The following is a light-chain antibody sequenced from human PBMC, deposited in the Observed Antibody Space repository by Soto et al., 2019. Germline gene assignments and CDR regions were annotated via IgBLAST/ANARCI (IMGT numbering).Light chain of an antibody. CDR2: DAS. CDR1: QSIISW. Sequence: DIQMTQSPSTLSASVGDRVTITCRASQSIISWLAWYQQKPGKAPKILIYDASILERGVPSRFSGSGSRTEFTLTISCLQPDYFATYYCQQYNTYSPTFGQGTKVEIK. J-gene: IGKJ1*01. CDR3: QQYNTYSPT. V-gene: IGKV1-5*01.